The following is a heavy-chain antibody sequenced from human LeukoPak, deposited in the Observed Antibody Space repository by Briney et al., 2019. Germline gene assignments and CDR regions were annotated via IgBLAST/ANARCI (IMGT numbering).Heavy chain of an antibody. Sequence: SQTLSLTXTVSGGSISSGSYYWSWIRQSAGKGLEWIGRIYTSGSTNYNPSLKSRVTISVDTSKNQFSLKLSSVTAADTAAYYCARGVTMDVWGKGTTVTVSS. D-gene: IGHD4-11*01. CDR3: ARGVTMDV. CDR1: GGSISSGSYY. CDR2: IYTSGST. V-gene: IGHV4-61*02. J-gene: IGHJ6*03.